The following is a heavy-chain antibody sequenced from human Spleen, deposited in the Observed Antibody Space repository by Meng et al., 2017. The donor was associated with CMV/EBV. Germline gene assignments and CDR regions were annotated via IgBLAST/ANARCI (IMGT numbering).Heavy chain of an antibody. J-gene: IGHJ3*02. Sequence: GGSLRLSCAASGFTFSSYAMSWVRQAPGKGLEWVSAISGSGGSTYYADSVKGRFTISRDNSKNTLYLQMNSLRAEDTAVYSCAKEGTPGYCSSTTCYHNDAFDIWGQGTMVTVSS. V-gene: IGHV3-23*01. CDR2: ISGSGGST. CDR1: GFTFSSYA. CDR3: AKEGTPGYCSSTTCYHNDAFDI. D-gene: IGHD2-2*01.